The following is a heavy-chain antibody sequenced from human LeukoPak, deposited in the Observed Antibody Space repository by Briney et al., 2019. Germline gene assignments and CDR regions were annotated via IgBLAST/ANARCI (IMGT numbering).Heavy chain of an antibody. V-gene: IGHV1-46*01. D-gene: IGHD2-15*01. J-gene: IGHJ5*02. CDR2: INPSGGST. Sequence: ASVKVSCKASGYTFTSYYMHWVRQAPGQGLEWMGIINPSGGSTSYAQKFQGRVTMTRDTSTSTVYMELSSLRSEDTAVYYCAREDIVVVVAATPGTGFAPGGQGTLVTVSS. CDR1: GYTFTSYY. CDR3: AREDIVVVVAATPGTGFAP.